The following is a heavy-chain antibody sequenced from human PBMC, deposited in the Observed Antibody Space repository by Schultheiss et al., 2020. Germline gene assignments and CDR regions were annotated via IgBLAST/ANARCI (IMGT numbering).Heavy chain of an antibody. CDR1: GFTFSSYG. D-gene: IGHD5-18*01. J-gene: IGHJ4*02. V-gene: IGHV3-33*01. CDR3: ARDLWDYGADTAMAY. Sequence: GGSLRLSCAASGFTFSSYGMHWVRQASGKGLEWVAVIWYDGSNKYYADSVKGRFTISRDNSKNTLYLQMNSLRAEDTAVYYCARDLWDYGADTAMAYWGQGTLVTVSS. CDR2: IWYDGSNK.